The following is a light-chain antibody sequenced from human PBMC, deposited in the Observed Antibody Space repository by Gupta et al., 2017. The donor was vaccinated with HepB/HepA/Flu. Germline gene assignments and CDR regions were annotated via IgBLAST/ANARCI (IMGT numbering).Light chain of an antibody. CDR3: QQYYTTLWT. CDR2: WAS. CDR1: QSVLNRSNNKNY. J-gene: IGKJ1*01. Sequence: DIVMTQSPESLAVSVGERATINCKSSQSVLNRSNNKNYLAWYQQKPGQPPKLLIYWASTRGSGVPVRFSGSGSGTDLTLTISSLQTEDGAVYYCQQYYTTLWTFGQGTKVEIK. V-gene: IGKV4-1*01.